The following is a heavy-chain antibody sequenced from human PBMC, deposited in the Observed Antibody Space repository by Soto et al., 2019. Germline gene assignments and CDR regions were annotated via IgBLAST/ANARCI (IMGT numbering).Heavy chain of an antibody. CDR2: ISAYNGNT. V-gene: IGHV1-18*01. Sequence: SVKVSCEASGYTFTSYGISWVRQAPGQGLEWMGWISAYNGNTNYAQKLQGRVTMTTDTSTSTAYMELRSLRSDDTAVYYCARGWRSSSWSSFDYWGQGTLVTVSS. CDR3: ARGWRSSSWSSFDY. D-gene: IGHD6-13*01. CDR1: GYTFTSYG. J-gene: IGHJ4*02.